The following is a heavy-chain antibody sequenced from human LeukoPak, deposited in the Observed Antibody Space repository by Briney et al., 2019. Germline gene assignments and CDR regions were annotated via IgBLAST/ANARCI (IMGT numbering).Heavy chain of an antibody. Sequence: LAGGSLRLSCAASAFTFSRYYMHWLRQAPGKGLVWVSRINSDGSSTTYADSVKGRFTISRDNAKNTLYLQMNSLKVEDTAVYYCTRVFVGDEYSSSGYWGQGTLVTVSS. J-gene: IGHJ4*02. CDR2: INSDGSST. CDR3: TRVFVGDEYSSSGY. V-gene: IGHV3-74*01. D-gene: IGHD6-13*01. CDR1: AFTFSRYY.